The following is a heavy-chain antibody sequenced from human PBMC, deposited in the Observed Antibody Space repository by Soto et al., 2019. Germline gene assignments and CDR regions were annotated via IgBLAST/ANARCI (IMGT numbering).Heavy chain of an antibody. D-gene: IGHD3-10*01. CDR2: IRSKTYGGAA. J-gene: IGHJ3*02. CDR1: GFTFGDYA. CDR3: AREVIHHWEAFDI. V-gene: IGHV3-49*03. Sequence: EAQLVESGGGLVQPGRSLRLSCTASGFTFGDYAVSWFRQAPGKGLEWVSFIRSKTYGGAAEYAASLKGRFTISRDDSNSIAYLQMISLNTEDTAVYFCAREVIHHWEAFDIWGQGTMVTVSS.